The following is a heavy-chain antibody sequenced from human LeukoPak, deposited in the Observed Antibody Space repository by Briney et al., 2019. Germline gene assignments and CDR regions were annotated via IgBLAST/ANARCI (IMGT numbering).Heavy chain of an antibody. D-gene: IGHD3-10*01. CDR3: AKEGAYPIITYDS. CDR2: IWYDGSNK. J-gene: IGHJ5*01. V-gene: IGHV3-33*03. CDR1: GFTFSSYG. Sequence: GGSLRLSCAASGFTFSSYGMHWVRQAPGKGLEWVAVIWYDGSNKYYADSVKGRFTISRDNAKNSLYLQMDGLRAEDTAVYYCAKEGAYPIITYDSWGQGALVTVSS.